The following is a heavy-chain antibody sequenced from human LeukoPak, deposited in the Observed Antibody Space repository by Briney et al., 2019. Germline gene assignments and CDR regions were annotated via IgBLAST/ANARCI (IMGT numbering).Heavy chain of an antibody. D-gene: IGHD1-7*01. J-gene: IGHJ4*02. CDR3: ARGIIGTFDF. CDR2: IYFIGST. V-gene: IGHV4-39*02. CDR1: GASISSSSYY. Sequence: SETLSLTCTVSGASISSSSYYGAWIRQPPGKGLEWIGSIYFIGSTYYNTSFKSRVTISVDTSKNQFSLNLGSVTAADTAVYYCARGIIGTFDFWGQGILVSVSS.